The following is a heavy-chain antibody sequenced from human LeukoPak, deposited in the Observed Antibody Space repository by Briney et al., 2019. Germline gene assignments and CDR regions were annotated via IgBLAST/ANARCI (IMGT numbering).Heavy chain of an antibody. V-gene: IGHV4-38-2*02. Sequence: PSETLSLTCTVSGYSISSGYYWGWIRQSPGKGLEWIGSIHHSGSTYYNPSLKSRVTISVDTSKNQFSLKLSSVTAADTAVYYCASSKGPRIPPDPSSAQARVNWFDPWGQGTLVTVSS. D-gene: IGHD6-19*01. CDR2: IHHSGST. CDR3: ASSKGPRIPPDPSSAQARVNWFDP. CDR1: GYSISSGYY. J-gene: IGHJ5*02.